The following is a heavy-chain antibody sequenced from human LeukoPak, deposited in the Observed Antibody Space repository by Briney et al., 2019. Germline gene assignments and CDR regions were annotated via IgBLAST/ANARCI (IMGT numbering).Heavy chain of an antibody. V-gene: IGHV3-21*01. CDR3: ARGALGSGYLLG. CDR2: ISSSSSYI. CDR1: GFTFSSYS. Sequence: GGSLRLSCAASGFTFSSYSMNWVRQAPGKGLEWVSSISSSSSYIYYADSVKGRFTISRDNAKNSLYLQMNSLRAEDTAVYYCARGALGSGYLLGWGQGTLVTVSS. D-gene: IGHD5-12*01. J-gene: IGHJ4*02.